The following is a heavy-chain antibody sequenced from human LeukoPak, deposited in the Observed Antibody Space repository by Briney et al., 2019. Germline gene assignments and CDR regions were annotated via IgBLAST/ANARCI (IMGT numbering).Heavy chain of an antibody. CDR1: GFTFSSYW. V-gene: IGHV3-74*01. D-gene: IGHD4-23*01. CDR3: ARGRPHGNDY. Sequence: GGSLRLSCAASGFTFSSYWMNWVRQAPGKGLVWVSRISSDGSSTIYADSVKGRFSISRDNAKNTLYLQMNSLRVEDTAVYYCARGRPHGNDYWGQGTLVTVSS. CDR2: ISSDGSST. J-gene: IGHJ4*02.